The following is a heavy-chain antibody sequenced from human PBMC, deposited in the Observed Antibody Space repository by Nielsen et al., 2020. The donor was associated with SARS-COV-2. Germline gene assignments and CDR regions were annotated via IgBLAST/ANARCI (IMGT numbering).Heavy chain of an antibody. J-gene: IGHJ3*02. V-gene: IGHV4-31*03. Sequence: LRLSCIVSGGSISSGGYHWNWIRQHPGKGLEWIGYLYDSGSTYYNPSLQSRATISADTSKDQISLKLTSVTAADTAVYYCARLPAGTVSFDIWGQGTMVTVS. CDR3: ARLPAGTVSFDI. D-gene: IGHD2-2*01. CDR1: GGSISSGGYH. CDR2: LYDSGST.